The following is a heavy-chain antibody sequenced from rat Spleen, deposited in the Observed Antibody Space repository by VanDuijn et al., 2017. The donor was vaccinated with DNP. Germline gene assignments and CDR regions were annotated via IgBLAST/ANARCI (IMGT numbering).Heavy chain of an antibody. Sequence: QVQLQQSGAELAKPGSSVKISCKASGYTFTSYYIGWLKQTTGQGLEYIGYINTGSGGTNYNEKFKGKATLTVDKSSSTAFMQLSSLTPDDSAVYYCASSWVGVRGIWFAFWGQGTLVTVSS. CDR1: GYTFTSYY. CDR3: ASSWVGVRGIWFAF. V-gene: IGHV1-43*01. D-gene: IGHD4-3*01. J-gene: IGHJ3*01. CDR2: INTGSGGT.